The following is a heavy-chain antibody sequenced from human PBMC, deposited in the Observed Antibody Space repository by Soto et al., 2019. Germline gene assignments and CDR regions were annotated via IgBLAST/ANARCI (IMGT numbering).Heavy chain of an antibody. CDR2: LSNDGRNK. D-gene: IGHD3-22*01. CDR3: ARDRRDNYYDSSGSLAPSYYFDY. V-gene: IGHV3-30-3*01. J-gene: IGHJ4*02. CDR1: GFIFSSYA. Sequence: PGGSLRLSCAASGFIFSSYAMHWVRQAPGKGLEKVAVLSNDGRNKYYADSVKGRFTISRDNSKNTLYLQMNSLRAEDTAVYYCARDRRDNYYDSSGSLAPSYYFDYWGQGTLVTVSS.